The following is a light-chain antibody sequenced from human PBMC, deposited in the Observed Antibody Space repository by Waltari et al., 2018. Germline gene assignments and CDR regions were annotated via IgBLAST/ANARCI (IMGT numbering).Light chain of an antibody. CDR2: QDS. CDR1: MLPKTY. CDR3: YSTTDNNLGV. V-gene: IGLV3-27*01. Sequence: SSELTQPSSVSVSPGQTARITCSGDMLPKTYTRWFQQKPGQAPVLVLYQDSARPSGIPERFSSSSSGTTVTLTISGAQVEDEADYYCYSTTDNNLGVFGPGTRVTVL. J-gene: IGLJ1*01.